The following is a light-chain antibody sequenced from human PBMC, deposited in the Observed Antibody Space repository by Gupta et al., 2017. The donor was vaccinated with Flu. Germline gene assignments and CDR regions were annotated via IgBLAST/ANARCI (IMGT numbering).Light chain of an antibody. CDR1: QSLLHSNGHNY. CDR3: MQALETPT. V-gene: IGKV2-28*01. Sequence: ISCRASQSLLHSNGHNYLDWYLQKPGQSPQLLIYLGSNRVSGVPDRFSGRGSGTDFTLKISRVEAEDVGVYYCMQALETPTFGQGTRLEIK. CDR2: LGS. J-gene: IGKJ5*01.